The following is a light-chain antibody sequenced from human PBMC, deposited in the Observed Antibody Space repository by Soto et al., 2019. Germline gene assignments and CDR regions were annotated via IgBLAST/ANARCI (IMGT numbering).Light chain of an antibody. V-gene: IGKV1-5*03. CDR1: QSISSW. Sequence: DIQMTQSPSTLSASVGDRVTITCRASQSISSWLAWYQQKPGKAPKLLVYKASSLESGVPSSFSGSGSGTEFTLTNSSLQPADFATYYCQQYNSYPWTFGQGTKVEIK. CDR2: KAS. CDR3: QQYNSYPWT. J-gene: IGKJ1*01.